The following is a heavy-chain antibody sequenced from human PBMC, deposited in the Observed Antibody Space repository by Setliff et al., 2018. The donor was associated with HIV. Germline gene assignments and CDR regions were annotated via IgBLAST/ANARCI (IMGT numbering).Heavy chain of an antibody. V-gene: IGHV4-31*03. D-gene: IGHD3-9*01. CDR2: IYYSGST. Sequence: KPSETLSLTCTVSGGSISSGGYYWSWIRQHPGKGLEWIGYIYYSGSTYYNPSLKSRVTISVDTSKNQFSLKLSSVTAADTAVYYCARRERYYDILTGRVSDGFDIWGQGTMVTVSS. CDR1: GGSISSGGYY. CDR3: ARRERYYDILTGRVSDGFDI. J-gene: IGHJ3*02.